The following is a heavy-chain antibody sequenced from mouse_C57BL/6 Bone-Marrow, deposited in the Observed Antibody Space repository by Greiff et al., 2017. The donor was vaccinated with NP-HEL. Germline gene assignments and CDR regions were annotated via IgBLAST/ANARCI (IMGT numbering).Heavy chain of an antibody. CDR1: GYTFTSYW. D-gene: IGHD2-3*01. CDR2: IDPSDSET. CDR3: ARGWLLGVDY. Sequence: QVQLQQSGAELVRPGSSVKLSCKASGYTFTSYWMHWVKQRPIQGLEWIGNIDPSDSETHYNQKFKDKATLTVDKSSSTAYMQLSSLTSEDSAVYYCARGWLLGVDYWGQGTTLTVSS. V-gene: IGHV1-52*01. J-gene: IGHJ2*01.